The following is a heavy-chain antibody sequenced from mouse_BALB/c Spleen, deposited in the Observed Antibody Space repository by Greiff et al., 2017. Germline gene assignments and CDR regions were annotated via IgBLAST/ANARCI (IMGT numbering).Heavy chain of an antibody. CDR3: ARAPRTMDY. V-gene: IGHV5-6-3*01. CDR1: GFTFSSYG. CDR2: INSNGGST. Sequence: EVQRVESGGGLVQPGGSLKLSCAASGFTFSSYGMSWVRQTPDKRLELVATINSNGGSTYYPDSVKGRFTISRDNAKNTLYLQMSSLKSEDTAMYYCARAPRTMDYWGQGTSVTVSS. J-gene: IGHJ4*01.